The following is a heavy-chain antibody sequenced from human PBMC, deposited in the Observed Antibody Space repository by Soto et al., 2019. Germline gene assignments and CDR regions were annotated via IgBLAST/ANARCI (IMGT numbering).Heavy chain of an antibody. D-gene: IGHD5-18*01. CDR2: IVVGSGNT. Sequence: PVKVSCKTSGFTFTSSPVQCVRQARGQRLEWIGWIVVGSGNTNYAQKFQERVTITRDMSTSTAYMELSSLRSEDTAVYYCAVDGDSYGSNYYYYGMDVWGQGTTVRVSS. V-gene: IGHV1-58*01. CDR1: GFTFTSSP. J-gene: IGHJ6*02. CDR3: AVDGDSYGSNYYYYGMDV.